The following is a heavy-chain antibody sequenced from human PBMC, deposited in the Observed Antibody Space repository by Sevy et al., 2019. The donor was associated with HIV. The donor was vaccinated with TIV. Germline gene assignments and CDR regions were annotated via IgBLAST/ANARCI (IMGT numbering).Heavy chain of an antibody. CDR1: GFTFSNYA. CDR3: AGARYDSSGSFDAFDI. V-gene: IGHV3-23*01. CDR2: IFRSGDLT. Sequence: GGSLRLSCAGSGFTFSNYAMNWVRQAPGKGLEWVSTIFRSGDLTYYAYSVKGRFTISRDNSRNTLFLQMKSLRAEDTAVYYCAGARYDSSGSFDAFDIWGQGTMVTVSS. D-gene: IGHD3-22*01. J-gene: IGHJ3*02.